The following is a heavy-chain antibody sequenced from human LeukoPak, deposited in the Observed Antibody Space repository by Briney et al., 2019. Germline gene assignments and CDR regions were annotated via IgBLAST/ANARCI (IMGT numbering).Heavy chain of an antibody. Sequence: PGGTLRLSCAASGFTFSSYGMSWVRQAPGKGLEWVSAISSSGSTIYYADSVKGRFTISRDNAKNSLYLQMNSLRAEDTAVYYCARDPDGSSWEGSFDYWGQGTLVTVSS. CDR3: ARDPDGSSWEGSFDY. J-gene: IGHJ4*02. CDR1: GFTFSSYG. D-gene: IGHD6-13*01. V-gene: IGHV3-48*04. CDR2: ISSSGSTI.